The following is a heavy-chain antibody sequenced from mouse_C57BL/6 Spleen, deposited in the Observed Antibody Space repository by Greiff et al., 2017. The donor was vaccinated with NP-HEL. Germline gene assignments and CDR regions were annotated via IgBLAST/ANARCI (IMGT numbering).Heavy chain of an antibody. J-gene: IGHJ4*01. CDR2: ISSGSSTI. CDR3: ARNGRGGDYAMGY. V-gene: IGHV5-17*01. Sequence: EVQLVESGGGLVKPGGSLKLSCAASGFTFSDYGMHWVRQAPEQGLEWVAYISSGSSTIYYADTVKGRFTISRENAKNTLFLQMTSLRSEDTAMYYCARNGRGGDYAMGYWGQGTSVTVSS. CDR1: GFTFSDYG.